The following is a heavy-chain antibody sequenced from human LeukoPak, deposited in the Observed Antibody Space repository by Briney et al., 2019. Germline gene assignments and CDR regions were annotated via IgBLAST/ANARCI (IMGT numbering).Heavy chain of an antibody. D-gene: IGHD1-26*01. CDR2: VIGSGSVT. Sequence: GGSLRLSCVASGFTFDNYAMSWVRQAPGKGLEWVSVVIGSGSVTYYANSVRGRFTISRDNPKNTLYLQMNSLRAEDTAVYNCAKEPYSGSIFDSWGQGTLVTVSS. J-gene: IGHJ4*02. CDR3: AKEPYSGSIFDS. CDR1: GFTFDNYA. V-gene: IGHV3-23*01.